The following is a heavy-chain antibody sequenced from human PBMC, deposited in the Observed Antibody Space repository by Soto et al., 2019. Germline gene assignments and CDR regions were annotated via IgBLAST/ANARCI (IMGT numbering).Heavy chain of an antibody. V-gene: IGHV3-21*01. CDR3: ASATVVAATFDF. J-gene: IGHJ4*02. D-gene: IGHD2-15*01. Sequence: SGGSLRLSCAASGFAFRSYNTNWVRQAPGKGLECVASISSGSSNIYYADSVKGRFTISRDNAKNSLFLQMDSLRAEDSAVYYCASATVVAATFDFWGQGTLVTVS. CDR2: ISSGSSNI. CDR1: GFAFRSYN.